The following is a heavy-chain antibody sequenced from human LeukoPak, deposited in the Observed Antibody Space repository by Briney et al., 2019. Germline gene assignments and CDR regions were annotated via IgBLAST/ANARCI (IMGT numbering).Heavy chain of an antibody. V-gene: IGHV4-59*01. CDR2: IYYSGST. Sequence: NPSETLSLTCTVSGGSMSSYYWSWIRQSPGKGLEWIGYIYYSGSTNYNPSLKSRVTISVDTSKNQFSLKLSSVTAADTAVYYCARVTGYRIEDYFDYWGQGTLVTVSS. J-gene: IGHJ4*02. CDR3: ARVTGYRIEDYFDY. D-gene: IGHD6-13*01. CDR1: GGSMSSYY.